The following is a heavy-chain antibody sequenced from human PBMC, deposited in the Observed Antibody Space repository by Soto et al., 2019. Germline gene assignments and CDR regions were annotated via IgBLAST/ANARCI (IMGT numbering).Heavy chain of an antibody. J-gene: IGHJ4*02. CDR3: ARVTICGVVIGGEYFDY. CDR1: GGSISSGGYY. CDR2: IYYSGST. V-gene: IGHV4-31*03. Sequence: SETLSLTCTVSGGSISSGGYYWSWSRQHPGKGLEWIGYIYYSGSTYYNPSLHSRVTISVDTSKNQFSLKLSSVTAADTAVYYCARVTICGVVIGGEYFDYWGQGTLVTVSS. D-gene: IGHD3-3*01.